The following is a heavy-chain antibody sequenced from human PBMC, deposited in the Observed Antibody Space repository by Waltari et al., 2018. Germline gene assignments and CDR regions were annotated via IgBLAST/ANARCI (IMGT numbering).Heavy chain of an antibody. CDR3: ARLVATRPDSFSIYHYYYMDV. V-gene: IGHV4-34*01. Sequence: QVQLQQWGGGLLKPSETLSLTCAVYGGSCSGYYWSWIRQPPGKGLEWVGEINHSGKTNYNPSLKSRVTMSVDTAENQVSLKLNSVTAADTAVYFCARLVATRPDSFSIYHYYYMDVWGTGTTVTISS. J-gene: IGHJ6*03. CDR1: GGSCSGYY. CDR2: INHSGKT. D-gene: IGHD6-6*01.